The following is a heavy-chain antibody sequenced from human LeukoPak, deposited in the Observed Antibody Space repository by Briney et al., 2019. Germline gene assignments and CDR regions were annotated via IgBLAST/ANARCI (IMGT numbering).Heavy chain of an antibody. D-gene: IGHD4-17*01. CDR2: INPNSGGT. J-gene: IGHJ5*02. Sequence: ASVKVSCKASGYTFTGYYMHWVRQAPGQGLEWMGWINPNSGGTNYAQKFQGRVAMTRDTSISTAYMELSRLRSDDTAVYYCARDRRGDYVTRFDPWGQGTLVTVSS. CDR1: GYTFTGYY. CDR3: ARDRRGDYVTRFDP. V-gene: IGHV1-2*02.